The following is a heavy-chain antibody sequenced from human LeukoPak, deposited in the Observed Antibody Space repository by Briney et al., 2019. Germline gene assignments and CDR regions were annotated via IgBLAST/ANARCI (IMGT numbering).Heavy chain of an antibody. D-gene: IGHD5-12*01. CDR1: AFSFSSYA. J-gene: IGHJ4*02. Sequence: GGSLRLSCAASAFSFSSYAMSWVRQAPGKGLEWVSTISGSGGSTYYADSVKGRFTISRDNSKNTLYLQMNSLRAEDTAVYYCAKEAGYSGYDYPDYWGQGTLVTVSS. CDR2: ISGSGGST. V-gene: IGHV3-23*01. CDR3: AKEAGYSGYDYPDY.